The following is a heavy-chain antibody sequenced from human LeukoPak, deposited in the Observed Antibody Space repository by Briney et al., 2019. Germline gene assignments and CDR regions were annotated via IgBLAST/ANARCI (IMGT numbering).Heavy chain of an antibody. D-gene: IGHD6-13*01. V-gene: IGHV3-23*01. CDR3: AKTRIAAAGTRGPFDY. CDR1: GFTFSSYA. J-gene: IGHJ4*02. Sequence: GGSLRLSCAASGFTFSSYAMSWVRQAPGKGLEWVSAISGSGGSTYHADSVKGRFTISRDNSKNTLYLQMNSLRAEDTAVYYCAKTRIAAAGTRGPFDYWGQGTLVTVSS. CDR2: ISGSGGST.